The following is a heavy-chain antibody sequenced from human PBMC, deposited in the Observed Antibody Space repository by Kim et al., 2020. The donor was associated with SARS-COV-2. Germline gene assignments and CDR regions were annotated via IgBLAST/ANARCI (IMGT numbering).Heavy chain of an antibody. CDR2: IYYSGTT. Sequence: SETLSLTCTVSGGSISSSSGYYWGWIRQPPGKGLEWIGSIYYSGTTYYNPSLKSRVTISLDTSKNQFSLKLTSLTATDRAVYYCVIQHYSFGLSWGQGTL. CDR3: VIQHYSFGLS. CDR1: GGSISSSSGYY. V-gene: IGHV4-39*01. D-gene: IGHD5-18*01. J-gene: IGHJ5*02.